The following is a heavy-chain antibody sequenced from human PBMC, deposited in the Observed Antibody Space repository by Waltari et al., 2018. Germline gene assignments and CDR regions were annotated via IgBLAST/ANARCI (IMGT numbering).Heavy chain of an antibody. CDR1: GYTFTGYC. CDR3: ARYEAGSWYYYYYYGMDV. Sequence: QVQLVQSGAEVKKPGASVKVSCKASGYTFTGYCLQWLRKAPGQGLEWMGRINPNSGGTNYAQKFQGRVTMTRDTSISTAYMELSRLGSDDTAVYYCARYEAGSWYYYYYYGMDVWGQGTTVTVSS. D-gene: IGHD6-13*01. J-gene: IGHJ6*02. V-gene: IGHV1-2*06. CDR2: INPNSGGT.